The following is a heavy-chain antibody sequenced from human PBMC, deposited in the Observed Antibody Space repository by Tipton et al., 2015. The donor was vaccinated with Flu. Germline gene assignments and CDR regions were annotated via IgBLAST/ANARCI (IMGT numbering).Heavy chain of an antibody. D-gene: IGHD2-21*02. V-gene: IGHV1-18*01. J-gene: IGHJ4*02. Sequence: QVQLVQSGAEVKKPGASVKVSCKASGHIFTSYGISWVRQAPGQGLEWMGWITTYNGNTNYAQKLQGRVTMTTDTSTSTVYMELRSLRSDDTAVYYCARAYCGGDCYWVDYWGQGTLVTVSS. CDR1: GHIFTSYG. CDR3: ARAYCGGDCYWVDY. CDR2: ITTYNGNT.